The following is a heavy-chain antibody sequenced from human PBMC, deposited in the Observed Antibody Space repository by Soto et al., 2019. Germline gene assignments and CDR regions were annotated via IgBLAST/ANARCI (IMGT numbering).Heavy chain of an antibody. D-gene: IGHD2-2*01. CDR1: GYTFTGYY. Sequence: GASVKVSCKASGYTFTGYYMHWVRQAPGQGLEWMGWINPNSGGTNYAQKFQGRVTMTRDASISTAYMELSRLRSDDTAVYYCARARDIVVVTAGYRSSWYDFWGQGTLVTVSS. CDR2: INPNSGGT. CDR3: ARARDIVVVTAGYRSSWYDF. V-gene: IGHV1-2*02. J-gene: IGHJ5*01.